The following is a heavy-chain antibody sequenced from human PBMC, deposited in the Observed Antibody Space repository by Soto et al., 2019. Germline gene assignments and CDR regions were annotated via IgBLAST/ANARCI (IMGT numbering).Heavy chain of an antibody. CDR3: ARPTYYYDSSGPPAY. J-gene: IGHJ4*02. Sequence: PGGSLRLSCAASGFTFSTYSMNWVRQAPGKGLEWVSYISSSSSTIFYTDSVKGRFTVSRDNAKNSLYLQMNSLRAEDTAVYYWARPTYYYDSSGPPAYWGKGTPVTVPS. V-gene: IGHV3-48*01. CDR2: ISSSSSTI. CDR1: GFTFSTYS. D-gene: IGHD3-22*01.